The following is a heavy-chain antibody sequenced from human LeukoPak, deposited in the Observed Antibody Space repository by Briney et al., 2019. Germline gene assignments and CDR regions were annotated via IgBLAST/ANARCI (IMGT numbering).Heavy chain of an antibody. CDR3: ARVGATIRPDAFDI. V-gene: IGHV4-30-4*08. Sequence: SETLSLTCAVYGGSFSGYYWSWIRQPPGKGLEWIGYIYYSGSTYYNPSLKSRVTISVDTSKNQFSLKLSSVTAADTAVYYCARVGATIRPDAFDIWGQGTMVTVSS. D-gene: IGHD1-26*01. CDR2: IYYSGST. CDR1: GGSFSGYY. J-gene: IGHJ3*02.